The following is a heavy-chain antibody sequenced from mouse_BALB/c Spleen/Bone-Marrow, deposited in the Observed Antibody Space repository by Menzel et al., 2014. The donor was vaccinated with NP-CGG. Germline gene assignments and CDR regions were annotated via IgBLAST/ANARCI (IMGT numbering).Heavy chain of an antibody. CDR1: GFTFSSFG. CDR2: ISSGSSTI. V-gene: IGHV5-17*02. D-gene: IGHD1-1*01. J-gene: IGHJ1*01. Sequence: EVKLMESGGGLVQPGGSRKLSCAASGFTFSSFGMHWVRQAPEKGLEWVAYISSGSSTIYYADTVKGRFTISRDNPKNTLFLQMTSLRSEDTAMYYCARPSYYYFDVWGAGTTVTVSS. CDR3: ARPSYYYFDV.